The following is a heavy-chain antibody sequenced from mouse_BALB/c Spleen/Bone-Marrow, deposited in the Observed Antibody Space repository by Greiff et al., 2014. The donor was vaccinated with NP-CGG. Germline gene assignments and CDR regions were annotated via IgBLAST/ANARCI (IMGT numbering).Heavy chain of an antibody. CDR3: ARSYGNWYFDV. D-gene: IGHD2-10*02. CDR1: GYTFTDYN. CDR2: IYPYNGGT. J-gene: IGHJ1*01. V-gene: IGHV1S29*02. Sequence: EVKLMESGPELVKPGASVKISCKASGYTFTDYNMHWVKQSHGKSLEWIGYIYPYNGGTGYNQKFKGKATLTVDNSSSTAYMELRSLTSEDSAIYYCARSYGNWYFDVWGAGTTVTVSS.